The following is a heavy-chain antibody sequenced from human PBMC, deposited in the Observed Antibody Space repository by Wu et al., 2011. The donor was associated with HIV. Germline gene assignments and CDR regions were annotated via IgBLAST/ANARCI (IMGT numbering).Heavy chain of an antibody. D-gene: IGHD1-26*01. V-gene: IGHV1-46*01. Sequence: QVQLVQSGAEVKKPGASVKVSCQTSGYTFSTYYIHWVRQAPGQGLEWVGIINPTGGSTRYAQKLQGRVTMTRDTSTSTVYMELSSLRPEDTAVYYCARGGPGGGXILLDYVGPGNPGHRLL. CDR2: INPTGGST. J-gene: IGHJ4*02. CDR1: GYTFSTYY. CDR3: ARGGPGGGXILLDY.